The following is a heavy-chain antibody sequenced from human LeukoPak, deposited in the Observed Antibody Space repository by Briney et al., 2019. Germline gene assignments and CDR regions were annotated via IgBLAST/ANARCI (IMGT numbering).Heavy chain of an antibody. CDR3: ARGLLNYGSGTYYSTHFDY. J-gene: IGHJ4*02. Sequence: SETLSLTCTVSGGSISSYYWSWIRQPAGKGLEWIGRIYTSGSTNYNPSLKSRVTMSVDTSKNQFSLKLSSVTAADTAVYYCARGLLNYGSGTYYSTHFDYWGQGTLVTVSS. CDR2: IYTSGST. CDR1: GGSISSYY. V-gene: IGHV4-4*07. D-gene: IGHD3-10*01.